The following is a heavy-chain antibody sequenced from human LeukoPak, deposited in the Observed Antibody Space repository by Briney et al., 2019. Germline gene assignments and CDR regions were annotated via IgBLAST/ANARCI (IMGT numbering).Heavy chain of an antibody. CDR3: AREVLEIAAAGPYNNWFDP. Sequence: PSETLSLTCAVYGGSFSGYYWSWIRQPPGKGLEWIGEINHSGSTNYNPSLKSRVTISVDTSKNQFSLKLSSVTAADTAVYYCAREVLEIAAAGPYNNWFDPWGQGTLVTVSS. V-gene: IGHV4-34*01. D-gene: IGHD6-13*01. CDR1: GGSFSGYY. J-gene: IGHJ5*02. CDR2: INHSGST.